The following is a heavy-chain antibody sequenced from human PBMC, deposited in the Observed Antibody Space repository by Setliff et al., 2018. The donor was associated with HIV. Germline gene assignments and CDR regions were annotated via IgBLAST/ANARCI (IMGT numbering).Heavy chain of an antibody. D-gene: IGHD2-21*02. CDR1: GGSFSGYY. Sequence: PSETLSLTCAVYGGSFSGYYWSWIRQPPGKGLEWIGTIYYNGNTNYSPSLKSRGTISEDTSKKQVSLKLRSVTAADTAVYYCARGGLTAIDHWGQGKLVTVSS. CDR3: ARGGLTAIDH. J-gene: IGHJ5*02. CDR2: IYYNGNT. V-gene: IGHV4-34*01.